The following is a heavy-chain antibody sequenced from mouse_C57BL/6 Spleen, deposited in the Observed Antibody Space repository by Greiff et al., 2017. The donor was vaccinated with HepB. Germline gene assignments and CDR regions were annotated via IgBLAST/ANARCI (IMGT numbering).Heavy chain of an antibody. CDR2: IDPSDSYT. V-gene: IGHV1-50*01. CDR3: ARSLITTVVARYYFDY. Sequence: VQLQQPGAELVKPGASVKLSCKASGYTFTSYWMQWVKQRPGQGLEWIGEIDPSDSYTNYNQKFKGKATLTVDTSSSTAYMQLSSLTSEDSEVYYCARSLITTVVARYYFDYWGQGTTLTVSS. CDR1: GYTFTSYW. J-gene: IGHJ2*01. D-gene: IGHD1-1*01.